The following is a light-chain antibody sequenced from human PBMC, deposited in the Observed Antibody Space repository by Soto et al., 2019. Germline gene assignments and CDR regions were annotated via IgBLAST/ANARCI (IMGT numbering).Light chain of an antibody. V-gene: IGKV3-20*01. J-gene: IGKJ5*01. Sequence: TQSPSSLSASLGDRVTITCQASQAITSGYLAWYQQQPNQAPRLLIYGASYRATDIPDRFSGGGSGTDFTLTISRLEPEDFAVYYCQQYSSSPPAITFGQGTRLEI. CDR3: QQYSSSPPAIT. CDR1: QAITSGY. CDR2: GAS.